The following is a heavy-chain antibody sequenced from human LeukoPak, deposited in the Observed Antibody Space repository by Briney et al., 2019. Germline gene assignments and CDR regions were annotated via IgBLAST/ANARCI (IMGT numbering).Heavy chain of an antibody. V-gene: IGHV4-59*01. CDR2: IFSTGIT. J-gene: IGHJ3*02. CDR3: ARGGLFAFDI. CDR1: GGSINNYY. Sequence: SETLSLTCTLSGGSINNYYWSWIRQSPEKGLKLIGYIFSTGITNYNPSLKSRVAISVDTSRNQFSLRLNSVTAADTAIFCCARGGLFAFDIWGQGTTVIVSS.